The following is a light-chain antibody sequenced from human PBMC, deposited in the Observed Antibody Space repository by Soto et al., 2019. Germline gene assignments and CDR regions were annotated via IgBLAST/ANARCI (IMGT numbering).Light chain of an antibody. J-gene: IGLJ1*01. Sequence: QSALTQPASLSGSPGQSITISCTGTSSDIGAYDYVSWFQQHPGKAPKLMISEVNKRPSGVSNRFSGSKSGNTAYLTISGLQVEAEAEYFCFSFTNTSTHVFGTGTKVTVL. V-gene: IGLV2-14*01. CDR3: FSFTNTSTHV. CDR1: SSDIGAYDY. CDR2: EVN.